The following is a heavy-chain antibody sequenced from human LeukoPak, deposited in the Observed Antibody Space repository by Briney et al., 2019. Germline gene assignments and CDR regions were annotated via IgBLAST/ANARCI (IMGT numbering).Heavy chain of an antibody. CDR3: AREGAEYDILTGYYRYYYYMDV. CDR1: GFTFVDYG. Sequence: TGGSLRLSCAASGFTFVDYGMSWVRQAPGKGLEWVSGINWNGGSTGYADSVKGRFTISRDNAKNSLYLQMNSLRAEDTALYYCAREGAEYDILTGYYRYYYYMDVWGKGTTVTVSS. J-gene: IGHJ6*03. D-gene: IGHD3-9*01. CDR2: INWNGGST. V-gene: IGHV3-20*04.